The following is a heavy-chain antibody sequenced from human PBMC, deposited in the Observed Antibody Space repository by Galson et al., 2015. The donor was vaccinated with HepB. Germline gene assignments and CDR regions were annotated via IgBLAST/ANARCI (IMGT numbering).Heavy chain of an antibody. CDR1: GFTFSSYA. Sequence: SLRLSCAASGFTFSSYAMSWVRQAPGKGLEWVSAISGSGGSTYYAGSVKGRFTISRDNSKNTLYLQMNSLRAEDTAVYYCAKHSGADIVVVPAGWGAFDIWGQGTMVTVSS. D-gene: IGHD2-2*01. V-gene: IGHV3-23*01. CDR2: ISGSGGST. J-gene: IGHJ3*02. CDR3: AKHSGADIVVVPAGWGAFDI.